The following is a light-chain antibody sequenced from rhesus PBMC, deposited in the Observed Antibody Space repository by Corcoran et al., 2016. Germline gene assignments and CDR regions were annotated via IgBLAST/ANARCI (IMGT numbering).Light chain of an antibody. CDR3: QQGYSTPPT. V-gene: IGKV1-33*02. CDR1: QGISNA. CDR2: AAS. Sequence: DIQMSQSPSSLSASVGDKVTITCRASQGISNALAWYQQKPGKAPKLLIYAASRLESGVPSRFSGSRSGTDFTLPISSLQPADFATYYCQQGYSTPPTFGHGAKVEIK. J-gene: IGKJ1*01.